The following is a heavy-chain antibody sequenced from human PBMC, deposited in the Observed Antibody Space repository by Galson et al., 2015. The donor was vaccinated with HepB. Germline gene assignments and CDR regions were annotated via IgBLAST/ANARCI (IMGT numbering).Heavy chain of an antibody. J-gene: IGHJ6*02. CDR2: IKNKTEGVTT. CDR3: TTASTYSSNWDGDYYYYGMDV. CDR1: GVTFNNPW. D-gene: IGHD6-13*01. Sequence: LRLSCAASGVTFNNPWMSWVRQAPGKGLEWVGRIKNKTEGVTTDLAAPVRGRFSISKDHSKNILYLQMNSLKSEDTAVYFCTTASTYSSNWDGDYYYYGMDVWGQGTTVTVSS. V-gene: IGHV3-15*05.